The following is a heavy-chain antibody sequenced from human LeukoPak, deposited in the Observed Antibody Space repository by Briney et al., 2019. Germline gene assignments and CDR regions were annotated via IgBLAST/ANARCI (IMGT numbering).Heavy chain of an antibody. V-gene: IGHV3-7*01. CDR3: ARFGYVAAVDV. Sequence: GGSLRLSCAASGFSFSAYWMTWVRQAPGTGLEWVANINPAGSETYYVDPVKGRFSISRDNVKNLVYLQMNSLRAEDTAVYHCARFGYVAAVDVWGQGTPVTVSS. D-gene: IGHD2-15*01. CDR1: GFSFSAYW. CDR2: INPAGSET. J-gene: IGHJ4*02.